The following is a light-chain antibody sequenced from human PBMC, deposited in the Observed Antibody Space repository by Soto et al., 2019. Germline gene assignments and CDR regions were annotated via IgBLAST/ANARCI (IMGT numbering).Light chain of an antibody. J-gene: IGLJ1*01. CDR2: NVS. V-gene: IGLV2-14*01. CDR1: SSDVGGHNS. CDR3: TSYTSSSTYV. Sequence: LTQPASVSGSPGQSITISCTGTSSDVGGHNSVSWYQQHPGKAPKLMIYNVSNRPSGVSNRFSGSKSGNTASLTISGLLAEDEADYYCTSYTSSSTYVFGDGTKVTVL.